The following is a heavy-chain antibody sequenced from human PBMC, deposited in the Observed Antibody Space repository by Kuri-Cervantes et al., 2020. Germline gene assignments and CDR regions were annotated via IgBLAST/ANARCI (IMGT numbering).Heavy chain of an antibody. J-gene: IGHJ6*02. D-gene: IGHD3-10*01. V-gene: IGHV4-61*02. CDR2: IYTSGGT. CDR1: GGSISSGSYY. CDR3: ARHRLEWGSGSRYYYGMDV. Sequence: SETLSLTCTVSGGSISSGSYYWSWIRQPAGKELEWIGRIYTSGGTNYNPSLKSRVTISVDTSKNQFSLKLSSVTAADTAVYYCARHRLEWGSGSRYYYGMDVWGQGTTVTVSS.